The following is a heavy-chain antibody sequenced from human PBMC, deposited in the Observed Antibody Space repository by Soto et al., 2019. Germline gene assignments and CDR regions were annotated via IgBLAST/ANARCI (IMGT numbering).Heavy chain of an antibody. J-gene: IGHJ4*02. D-gene: IGHD3-3*01. Sequence: QVQLVESGGGAVQPGRSLRLSCAASGFTFSSYGMHWVRQAPGKGLEWVAVISYDGSNKYYADSVKGRFTISRDNSKNTLYLQMNSLRAEDTAVYYCAKGEAYDFWSGYRLSFPADYWGQGTLVTVSS. CDR1: GFTFSSYG. CDR2: ISYDGSNK. CDR3: AKGEAYDFWSGYRLSFPADY. V-gene: IGHV3-30*18.